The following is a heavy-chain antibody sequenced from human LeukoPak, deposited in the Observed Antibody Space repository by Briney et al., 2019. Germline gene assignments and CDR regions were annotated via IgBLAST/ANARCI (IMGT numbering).Heavy chain of an antibody. Sequence: GGSLRLSCAASGLTFSSYGMHWVRQAPGKGLEWVAVISYDGSNKYYADSVKGRFTISRDNSKNTLYLQMNSLRAEDTAVYYCAKASAFDIWGQGTMVTVSS. V-gene: IGHV3-30*18. CDR1: GLTFSSYG. J-gene: IGHJ3*02. CDR3: AKASAFDI. CDR2: ISYDGSNK.